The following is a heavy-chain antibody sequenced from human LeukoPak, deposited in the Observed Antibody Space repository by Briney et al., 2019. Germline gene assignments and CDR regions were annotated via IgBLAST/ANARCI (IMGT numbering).Heavy chain of an antibody. CDR1: GGSISTSNYY. CDR2: IFYSGST. V-gene: IGHV4-39*07. Sequence: SETLSLTCTVSGGSISTSNYYWGWIRQPPGKGLEWIGNIFYSGSTYYSPSLRSRVTISLDTSRNQFSLKLNSVTAADTAVYYCARRYYSYFYMDVWGEGTTVTISS. CDR3: ARRYYSYFYMDV. J-gene: IGHJ6*03.